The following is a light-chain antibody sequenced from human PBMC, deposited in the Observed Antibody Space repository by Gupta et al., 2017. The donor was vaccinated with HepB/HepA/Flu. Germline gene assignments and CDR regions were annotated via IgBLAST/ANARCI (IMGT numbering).Light chain of an antibody. V-gene: IGKV1-9*01. CDR3: QQLNSYPRT. Sequence: DIQFTQSPSFLSASVGSRVTIPCRASQGISSYLAWYQQKPGKAPKLLIYAASTLQSGVPSRFSGSGSGTEFTLTISSLQPEDFATYYCQQLNSYPRTFGQGTKVEIK. CDR2: AAS. CDR1: QGISSY. J-gene: IGKJ1*01.